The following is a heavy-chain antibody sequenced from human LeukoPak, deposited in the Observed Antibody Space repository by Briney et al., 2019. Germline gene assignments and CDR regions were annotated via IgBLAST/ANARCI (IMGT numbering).Heavy chain of an antibody. Sequence: SETLSLTCNVSGGSVTSGGFYWGWLRQPPGKGPEWIATVYYTGSTYYNPSPKSRVTISIDTSKNQFSLRLTSVTATDTAVYYCARHSGSGSLSRPFDPWGQGTLVTVSS. D-gene: IGHD3-10*01. V-gene: IGHV4-39*01. CDR1: GGSVTSGGFY. CDR3: ARHSGSGSLSRPFDP. J-gene: IGHJ5*02. CDR2: VYYTGST.